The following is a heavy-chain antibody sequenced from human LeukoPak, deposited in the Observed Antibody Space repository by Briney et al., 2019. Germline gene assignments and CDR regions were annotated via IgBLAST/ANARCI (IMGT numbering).Heavy chain of an antibody. CDR1: AYTFTSYD. V-gene: IGHV1-8*01. Sequence: ASVMVSCKASAYTFTSYDINWVRHATGQELQWMGWMNPNSGNTGYAQKFQSRVTITRNTSISTAYKELSSLRSEDTAVYYWARARGSLAARRHFDYWGQGTLVTVSS. J-gene: IGHJ4*02. CDR3: ARARGSLAARRHFDY. D-gene: IGHD6-6*01. CDR2: MNPNSGNT.